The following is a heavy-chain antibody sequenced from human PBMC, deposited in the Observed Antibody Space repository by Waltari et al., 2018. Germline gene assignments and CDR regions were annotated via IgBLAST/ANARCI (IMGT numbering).Heavy chain of an antibody. Sequence: QVQLVPSGAEVKKPGASGKVSCKASGYTFTGYYMHWVRQALGQGLEWMGWINPNSGGTNYAQKFQGRVTMTRDTSISTAYMELSRLRSDDTAVYYCARDRAAQGFLEWLLCAWGQGTLVTVSS. CDR2: INPNSGGT. J-gene: IGHJ5*02. CDR3: ARDRAAQGFLEWLLCA. D-gene: IGHD3-3*01. V-gene: IGHV1-2*02. CDR1: GYTFTGYY.